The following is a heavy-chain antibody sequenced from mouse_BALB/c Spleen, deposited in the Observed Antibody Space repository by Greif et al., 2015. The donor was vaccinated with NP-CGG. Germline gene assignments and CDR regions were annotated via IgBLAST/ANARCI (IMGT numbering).Heavy chain of an antibody. Sequence: QVQLKQSGAELARPGASVKMSCKASGYTFTSYTMHWVKQRPGQGLEWIGYINPSSGYTNYNQKFKDKATLTADKSSSTAYMQLSSLTSEDSAVYYCASNYGSSPWDYAMDYWGQGTSVTISS. CDR2: INPSSGYT. J-gene: IGHJ4*01. CDR3: ASNYGSSPWDYAMDY. V-gene: IGHV1-4*01. CDR1: GYTFTSYT. D-gene: IGHD1-1*01.